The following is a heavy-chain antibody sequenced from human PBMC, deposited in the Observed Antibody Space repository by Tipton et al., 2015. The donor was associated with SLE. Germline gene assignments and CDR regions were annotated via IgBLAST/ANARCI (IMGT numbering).Heavy chain of an antibody. V-gene: IGHV4-39*07. J-gene: IGHJ6*03. CDR2: IYYSGST. Sequence: TLSLTCTVSNGSISSSPYYWGWIRQSPGKGLEWVGSIYYSGSTYYNPSLKSRVTISVDTSRNQCSLNLTSVTAADTAVYYCARGPYYYMDVWGKGPTVTVSS. CDR1: NGSISSSPYY. CDR3: ARGPYYYMDV.